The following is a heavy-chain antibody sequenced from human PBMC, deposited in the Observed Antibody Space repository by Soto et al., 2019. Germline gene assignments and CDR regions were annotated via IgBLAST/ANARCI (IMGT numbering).Heavy chain of an antibody. Sequence: ASVKVSCKASGGTFSSYAINWVRQATGQGPEWMGWMNPSSGNTGYAQKFQGRVTMTRDVSLSTAYMDLSSLRSEDTAVYYCAREDYYGSGSYYSWGQGTLVTVSS. CDR2: MNPSSGNT. J-gene: IGHJ4*02. CDR1: GGTFSSYA. V-gene: IGHV1-8*02. D-gene: IGHD3-10*01. CDR3: AREDYYGSGSYYS.